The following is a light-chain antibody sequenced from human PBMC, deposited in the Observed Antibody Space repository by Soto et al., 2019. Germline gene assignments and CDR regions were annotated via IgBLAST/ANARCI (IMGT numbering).Light chain of an antibody. CDR3: QQYGSSSYT. J-gene: IGKJ2*01. CDR1: QSVSSSY. CDR2: GAS. Sequence: EIVLTQSPGTLSLSPGERATLSCRASQSVSSSYLAWYQQKPGQAPRLLIHGASSRATGIPDRFSGSGSGTDFTLTISRLEPEDFAVYYCQQYGSSSYTFGQGTKVDIK. V-gene: IGKV3-20*01.